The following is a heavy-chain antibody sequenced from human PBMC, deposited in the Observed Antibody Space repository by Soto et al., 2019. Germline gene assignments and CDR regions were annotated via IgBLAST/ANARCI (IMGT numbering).Heavy chain of an antibody. CDR2: FDPEDGET. D-gene: IGHD6-13*01. V-gene: IGHV1-24*01. Sequence: GASVKVSCKVSGYTLTELSMHWVRQAPGKGLEWMGGFDPEDGETIYAQKFQGRVTMTEDTSTDTAYMELSSLRSEDTAVYYCARDRSIAAAGIGLVHYYYYGMDVWGQGTTVTVSS. CDR1: GYTLTELS. CDR3: ARDRSIAAAGIGLVHYYYYGMDV. J-gene: IGHJ6*02.